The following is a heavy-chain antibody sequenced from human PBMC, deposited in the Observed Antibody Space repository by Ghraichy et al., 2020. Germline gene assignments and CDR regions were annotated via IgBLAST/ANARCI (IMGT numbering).Heavy chain of an antibody. J-gene: IGHJ4*02. D-gene: IGHD2-15*01. CDR3: ERGYCSGDSCYYYFDY. CDR2: IGTAGDT. CDR1: GFTFSDYD. V-gene: IGHV3-13*01. Sequence: GGSLRLSCAASGFTFSDYDMNWIRQAPGKGLEWVSAIGTAGDTYYSDAVTGRFSITCENANNSLYLQMNSLLAGDTAVYYCERGYCSGDSCYYYFDYWGQGTLVTVSS.